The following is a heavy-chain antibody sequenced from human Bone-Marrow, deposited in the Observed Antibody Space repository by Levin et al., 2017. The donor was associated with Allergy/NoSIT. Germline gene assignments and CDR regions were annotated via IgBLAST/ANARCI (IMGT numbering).Heavy chain of an antibody. D-gene: IGHD3-22*01. CDR1: GFTFSTYA. J-gene: IGHJ6*02. CDR2: ISGSGSIT. Sequence: GGSLRLSCAASGFTFSTYAMTWVRQAPGKGLEWICSISGSGSITYYGDSVTGRVTISRDNSRDTLYLQLSSLRAEDTAVYFCAKDRDSSSARAYGLDVWGQGTTVTVSS. CDR3: AKDRDSSSARAYGLDV. V-gene: IGHV3-23*02.